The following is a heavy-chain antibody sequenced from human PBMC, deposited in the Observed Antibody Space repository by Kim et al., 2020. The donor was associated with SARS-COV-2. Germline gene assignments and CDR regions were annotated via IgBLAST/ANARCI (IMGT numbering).Heavy chain of an antibody. CDR3: ARGLGYCSSTSCQDMVY. J-gene: IGHJ4*02. Sequence: SETLSLTCAVYGGSFSGYYWSWIRQPPGKGLEWIGEINHSGSTNYNPSLKSRVTISVDTSKNQFSLKLSSVTAADTAVYYCARGLGYCSSTSCQDMVYWGQGPLVT. V-gene: IGHV4-34*01. CDR2: INHSGST. D-gene: IGHD2-2*01. CDR1: GGSFSGYY.